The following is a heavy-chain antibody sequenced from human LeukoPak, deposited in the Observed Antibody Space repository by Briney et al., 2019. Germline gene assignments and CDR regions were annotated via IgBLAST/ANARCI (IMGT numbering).Heavy chain of an antibody. Sequence: GGSLRLSCAASGFTFSNAWMSWVRQAPGKGLEWVGRIKSKTDGGTTDYAAPVKGRFTITRDDSKNTLYLQMNSLKTEDTAVYYCTTDHSSSWYGRGYFQHWGQGTLVTVSS. D-gene: IGHD6-13*01. J-gene: IGHJ1*01. CDR2: IKSKTDGGTT. V-gene: IGHV3-15*01. CDR1: GFTFSNAW. CDR3: TTDHSSSWYGRGYFQH.